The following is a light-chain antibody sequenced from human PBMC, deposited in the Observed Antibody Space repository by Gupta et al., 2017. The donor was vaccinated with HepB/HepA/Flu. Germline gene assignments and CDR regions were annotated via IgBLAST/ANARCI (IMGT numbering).Light chain of an antibody. Sequence: QSMLTQPPSASGTPGQRVTISCSGSSSNIGSNFVYWYQQVPGASPKLLMYRDNQRPTGVPGRFSGSKSGTSASLAISGLRSEDEADYYCAAWDDSLTAVVFGGGTELTVL. J-gene: IGLJ2*01. CDR1: SSNIGSNF. CDR2: RDN. V-gene: IGLV1-47*01. CDR3: AAWDDSLTAVV.